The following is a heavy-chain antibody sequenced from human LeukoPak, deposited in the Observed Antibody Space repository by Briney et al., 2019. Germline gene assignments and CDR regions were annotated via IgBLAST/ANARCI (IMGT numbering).Heavy chain of an antibody. J-gene: IGHJ4*02. CDR2: INNSGSTI. CDR3: ARPLPYSSSRYVFDY. CDR1: GFTFSSYE. Sequence: PGGSLTLSCTASGFTFSSYEMNWLRQAPGKGLEWVSYINNSGSTIYYADSVKGRFTIYRENAKSSLYLQMNSLWAEETAVYYCARPLPYSSSRYVFDYWGQGALVTVSS. V-gene: IGHV3-48*03. D-gene: IGHD6-13*01.